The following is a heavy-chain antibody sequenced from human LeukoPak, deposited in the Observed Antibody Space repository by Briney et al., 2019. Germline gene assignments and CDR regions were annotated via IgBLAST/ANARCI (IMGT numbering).Heavy chain of an antibody. D-gene: IGHD6-19*01. Sequence: PGGSLRLSCAASGFTISSFAMSWVRQAPRNGLEWVSAISGSGGTTYYADSVKGRFTISRDNSKDTLYLQMNSLRAEDTAVYYCAKGGPTYSSVCRINWFDLWGQGTLVTVSS. CDR2: ISGSGGTT. J-gene: IGHJ5*02. V-gene: IGHV3-23*01. CDR1: GFTISSFA. CDR3: AKGGPTYSSVCRINWFDL.